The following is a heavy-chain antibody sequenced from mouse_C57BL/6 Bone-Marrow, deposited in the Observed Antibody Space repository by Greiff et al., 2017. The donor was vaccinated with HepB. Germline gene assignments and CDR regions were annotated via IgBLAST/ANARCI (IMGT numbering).Heavy chain of an antibody. CDR3: ASHFITTGVRDYAMDY. J-gene: IGHJ4*01. Sequence: QVQLQQPGAELVKPGASVKMSCKASGYTFTSYWITWVKQRPGQGLEWIGDIYPGSGSTNYNEKFKSKATLTVDTSSSTAYMQLSSLTSEDSAVYYCASHFITTGVRDYAMDYWGQGTSVTVSS. V-gene: IGHV1-55*01. D-gene: IGHD1-1*01. CDR2: IYPGSGST. CDR1: GYTFTSYW.